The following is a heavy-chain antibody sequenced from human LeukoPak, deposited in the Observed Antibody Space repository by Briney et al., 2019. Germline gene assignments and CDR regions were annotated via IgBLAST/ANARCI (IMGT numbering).Heavy chain of an antibody. Sequence: GGSLRLSCAASGFTFSSYGMHWVRQAPGKGLEWLAVIWYDGTNIYYADSVKGRFAISRDNSKHTLYLQMYSLRAEDTAVYYCARARNNYDSSSYSALDYWGQGTLVTVSS. CDR3: ARARNNYDSSSYSALDY. CDR2: IWYDGTNI. J-gene: IGHJ4*02. CDR1: GFTFSSYG. D-gene: IGHD3-22*01. V-gene: IGHV3-33*01.